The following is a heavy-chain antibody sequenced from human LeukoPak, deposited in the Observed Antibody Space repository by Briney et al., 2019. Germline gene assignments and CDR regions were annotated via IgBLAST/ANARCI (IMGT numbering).Heavy chain of an antibody. J-gene: IGHJ4*02. V-gene: IGHV3-23*01. CDR2: ISGSGGSI. D-gene: IGHD2-15*01. CDR3: AQHLGYCSAGTCYFPY. CDR1: GFTFNNYA. Sequence: GGSLRLSCVASGFTFNNYAMSWVRQAPGKGLEWVSAISGSGGSIFYADSVKGRFTISRDNSKNTLYLQMNSLSVEDTAVYHCAQHLGYCSAGTCYFPYWGQGALVTVSS.